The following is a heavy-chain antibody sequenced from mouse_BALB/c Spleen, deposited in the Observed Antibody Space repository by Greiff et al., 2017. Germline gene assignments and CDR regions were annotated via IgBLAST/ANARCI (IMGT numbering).Heavy chain of an antibody. CDR1: GYSITSDYA. V-gene: IGHV3-2*02. CDR2: ISYSGST. CDR3: ARKYGSSSYYAMDY. Sequence: VQLKQSGPGLVKPSQSLSLTCTVTGYSITSDYAWNWIRQFPGNKLEWMGYISYSGSTSYNPSLKSRISITRDTSKNQFFLQLNSVTTEDTATYYCARKYGSSSYYAMDYWGQGTSVTVSS. D-gene: IGHD1-1*01. J-gene: IGHJ4*01.